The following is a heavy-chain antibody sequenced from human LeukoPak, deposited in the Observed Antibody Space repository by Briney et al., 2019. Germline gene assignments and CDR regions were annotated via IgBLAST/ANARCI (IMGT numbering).Heavy chain of an antibody. Sequence: GGSLRLSCAASGFTFDDYAMRWVRQAPGKGLEWVSGISWNSGSIGYADSVKGRFTISRDNAKNSLYLHMNSLRAEDTALYYCAKDADYGDYGYYFDYWGRGTLVTVSS. D-gene: IGHD4-17*01. V-gene: IGHV3-9*01. J-gene: IGHJ4*02. CDR1: GFTFDDYA. CDR2: ISWNSGSI. CDR3: AKDADYGDYGYYFDY.